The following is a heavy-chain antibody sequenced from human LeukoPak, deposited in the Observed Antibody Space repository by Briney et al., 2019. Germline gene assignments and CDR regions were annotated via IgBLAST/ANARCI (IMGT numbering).Heavy chain of an antibody. J-gene: IGHJ4*02. V-gene: IGHV4-59*12. D-gene: IGHD2-8*01. CDR1: GGSISSYY. CDR2: IYYSGST. Sequence: SETLSLTCTVSGGSISSYYWSWIRQPPGKGLEWIGYIYYSGSTNYNPSLKSRVTISVDTSKNQFSLRLNSVTAADTAVYFCATCTDPTGFDYWGQGNLVTVSS. CDR3: ATCTDPTGFDY.